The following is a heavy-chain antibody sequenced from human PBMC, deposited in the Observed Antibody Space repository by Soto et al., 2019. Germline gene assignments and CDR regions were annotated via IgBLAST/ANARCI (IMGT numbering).Heavy chain of an antibody. D-gene: IGHD2-21*01. CDR2: LNSGGTTA. V-gene: IGHV3-74*01. J-gene: IGHJ6*03. Sequence: LRLSCVASEFTFTDHWMHWVRQLPGEGLVWVSRLNSGGTTANYADSVKGRFTISRDNAKNTLYLHMNSLTVEDTALYYFERGGRLAYYMDVWGKGTTVTVSS. CDR1: EFTFTDHW. CDR3: ERGGRLAYYMDV.